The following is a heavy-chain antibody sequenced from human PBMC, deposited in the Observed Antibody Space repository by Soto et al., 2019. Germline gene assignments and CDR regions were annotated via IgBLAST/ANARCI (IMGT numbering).Heavy chain of an antibody. CDR1: GFSLSNARMG. Sequence: QVTLKESGPVLVKPTETLTLTCTVSGFSLSNARMGVSWIRQPPGKALEWLAHIFSNDEKSYSTSLKSRITISKATSKIQVVLTLTNMDPVDTATYYCARTHPYYSSTSCYMDVWGQRTTVTVSS. CDR2: IFSNDEK. D-gene: IGHD2-2*01. V-gene: IGHV2-26*01. CDR3: ARTHPYYSSTSCYMDV. J-gene: IGHJ6*02.